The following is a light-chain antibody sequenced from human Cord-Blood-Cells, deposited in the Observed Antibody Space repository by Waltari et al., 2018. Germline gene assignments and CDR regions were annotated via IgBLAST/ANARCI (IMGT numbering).Light chain of an antibody. CDR2: DAS. Sequence: EIVFTQSPATLSLSPRDRATLSGRASPSVSSYLAWYQQKPGQAPRLLIYDASNRATGIPARFSGRGSVTDFSLTISSLEPEDIALYYCQQRSNWPITFGQGTRLEIK. CDR3: QQRSNWPIT. CDR1: PSVSSY. V-gene: IGKV3-11*01. J-gene: IGKJ5*01.